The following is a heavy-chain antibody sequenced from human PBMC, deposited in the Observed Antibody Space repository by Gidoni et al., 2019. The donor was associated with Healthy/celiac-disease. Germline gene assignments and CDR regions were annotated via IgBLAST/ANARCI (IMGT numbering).Heavy chain of an antibody. CDR1: GGTFSSYA. D-gene: IGHD2-8*01. Sequence: QVQLVQSGAEVKKPGSSVKVSCKASGGTFSSYAISWVRQAPGQGLEWMGGIIPIFGTANYAQKFQGRVTITADKSTSTAYMELSSLRSEDTAVYYCARDLGYCTNGVCRNPFRWFDPWGQGTLVTVSS. J-gene: IGHJ5*02. CDR3: ARDLGYCTNGVCRNPFRWFDP. CDR2: IIPIFGTA. V-gene: IGHV1-69*06.